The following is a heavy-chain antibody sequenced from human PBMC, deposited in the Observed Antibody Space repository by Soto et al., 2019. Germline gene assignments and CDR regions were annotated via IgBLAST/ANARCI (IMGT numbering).Heavy chain of an antibody. Sequence: RRASVKVSCKASGYTFTSYGISWVRQAPGQGLEWMGWISAYNGNTNYAQKLQGRVTMTTDTSTSTAYMELRSLRSDDTAVYYCARDRGAGRREPFDPWGQGTLVTVSS. CDR3: ARDRGAGRREPFDP. CDR2: ISAYNGNT. V-gene: IGHV1-18*01. J-gene: IGHJ5*02. CDR1: GYTFTSYG.